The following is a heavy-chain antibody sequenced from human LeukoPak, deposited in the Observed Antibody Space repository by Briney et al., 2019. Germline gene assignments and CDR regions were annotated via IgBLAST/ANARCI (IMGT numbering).Heavy chain of an antibody. CDR2: IYTSGST. CDR1: GGSISSGSYY. CDR3: ARVPLRGPSAFDI. J-gene: IGHJ3*02. Sequence: PSQTLSLTCTVSGGSISSGSYYWSWIRQPAGKGLEWIGRIYTSGSTNYNPSLKSRVTISVDTSKNQFSLKLSSVTAADTAVYYCARVPLRGPSAFDIWGQGTMVTVSS. V-gene: IGHV4-61*02. D-gene: IGHD4-17*01.